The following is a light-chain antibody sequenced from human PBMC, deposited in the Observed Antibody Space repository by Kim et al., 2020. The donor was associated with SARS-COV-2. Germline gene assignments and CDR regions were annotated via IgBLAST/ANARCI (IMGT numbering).Light chain of an antibody. CDR1: QSVSSRY. CDR3: QQDYNFWT. Sequence: PGERVTLSCRDRQSVSSRYLTWYQQKPGQAPRLLIYGASTRATGIPARFSGSGSGTDFTLTISSLQPEDFAVYYCQQDYNFWTLGQG. CDR2: GAS. V-gene: IGKV3D-7*01. J-gene: IGKJ1*01.